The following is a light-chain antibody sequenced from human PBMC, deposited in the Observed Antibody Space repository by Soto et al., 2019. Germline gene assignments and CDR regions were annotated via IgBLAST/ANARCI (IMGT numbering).Light chain of an antibody. CDR3: QPTYSTRSYT. J-gene: IGKJ2*01. V-gene: IGKV1-39*01. CDR1: QSISNS. Sequence: DIQVTQFPSSLSASVGDRVTITCRSSQSISNSLNWYQQKPGTAPKLLIYAVSSLQDGVPSRFSGRWSGTDCTLTISSLHPEDFATYYCQPTYSTRSYTFGQWTKLEIK. CDR2: AVS.